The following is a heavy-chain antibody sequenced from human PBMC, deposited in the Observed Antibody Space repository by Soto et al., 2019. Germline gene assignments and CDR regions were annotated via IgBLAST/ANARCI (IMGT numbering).Heavy chain of an antibody. CDR3: AKGFGSLDY. V-gene: IGHV3-23*01. J-gene: IGHJ4*02. Sequence: GGSLRLSCAASGFTFSSYAMTWVRQAPGKGLEWVSTISTSGGSTYYADSVKGRFTISRDNSKNTLFLQMSSLRAEDTAVYYCAKGFGSLDYWGQGTLVTVSS. D-gene: IGHD3-10*01. CDR2: ISTSGGST. CDR1: GFTFSSYA.